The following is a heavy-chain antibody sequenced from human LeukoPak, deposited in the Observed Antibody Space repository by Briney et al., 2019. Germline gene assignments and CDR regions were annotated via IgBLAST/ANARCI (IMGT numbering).Heavy chain of an antibody. Sequence: SETLSLTCTVSGGSISSYYWSWIRQPPGKGLECIGHVYYSGSTDYNPSLKSRLTISVDSSMNQFSLKLSSVTAADTAVYYCARDVRGPGYYYYYMDVWGKGTTVTVSS. D-gene: IGHD3-10*02. V-gene: IGHV4-59*12. CDR3: ARDVRGPGYYYYYMDV. J-gene: IGHJ6*03. CDR1: GGSISSYY. CDR2: VYYSGST.